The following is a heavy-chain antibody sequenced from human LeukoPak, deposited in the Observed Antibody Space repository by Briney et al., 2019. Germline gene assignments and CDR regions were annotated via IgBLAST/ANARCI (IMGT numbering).Heavy chain of an antibody. Sequence: GGSLRLSCAASGFTFSDYSMSWLRQAPGKGLEWVSGMSGSGGKICYADSVKGRFTISRDNSKNTLYLQMDSLRAEDTAIYYCAKDIAGRDNYGYYFDYWGQGNLVTVSS. CDR1: GFTFSDYS. CDR2: MSGSGGKI. J-gene: IGHJ4*02. D-gene: IGHD5-18*01. V-gene: IGHV3-23*01. CDR3: AKDIAGRDNYGYYFDY.